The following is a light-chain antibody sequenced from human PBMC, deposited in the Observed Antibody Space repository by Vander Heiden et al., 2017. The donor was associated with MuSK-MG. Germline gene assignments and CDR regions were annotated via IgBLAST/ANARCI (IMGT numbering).Light chain of an antibody. CDR2: DNI. Sequence: QSVLTQPPSVSGAPGQTVTISCTGSSSDIGSGYDVHWYQQLPGPAPNLLIYDNINRPSGVPDRFSGSKSGTSGSLAITGLQAEEEADYYCQSYDSLSGFVVFGGGTKLTVL. CDR1: SSDIGSGYD. J-gene: IGLJ2*01. V-gene: IGLV1-40*01. CDR3: QSYDSLSGFVV.